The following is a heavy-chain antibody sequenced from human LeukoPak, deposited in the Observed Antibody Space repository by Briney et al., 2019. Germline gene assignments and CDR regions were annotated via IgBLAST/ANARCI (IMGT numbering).Heavy chain of an antibody. D-gene: IGHD5-24*01. Sequence: ASVKVSCKASGYTFTSYGISWVRQAPGQGLEGMGWISAYNGNTNYAQKLQRRVTITTDTSTSTAYMELRSLRSDDTAVYYCARVRSGRDGYNSYFDDWGQGTLVTVSS. CDR1: GYTFTSYG. CDR3: ARVRSGRDGYNSYFDD. V-gene: IGHV1-18*01. J-gene: IGHJ4*02. CDR2: ISAYNGNT.